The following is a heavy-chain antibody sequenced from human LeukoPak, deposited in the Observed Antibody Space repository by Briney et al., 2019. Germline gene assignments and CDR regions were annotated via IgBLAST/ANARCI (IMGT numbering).Heavy chain of an antibody. D-gene: IGHD6-13*01. CDR2: ISAYNGNT. Sequence: GASVTVSFKASVYTFTSYGISWVRQAPGQGLEWMGWISAYNGNTNYAQKLQGRVTMTSDTSTSTAYMELRSLRSDDTAVYYCARDRTSSWYSPTPPFDYWGQGTLVTVSS. CDR1: VYTFTSYG. CDR3: ARDRTSSWYSPTPPFDY. V-gene: IGHV1-18*01. J-gene: IGHJ4*02.